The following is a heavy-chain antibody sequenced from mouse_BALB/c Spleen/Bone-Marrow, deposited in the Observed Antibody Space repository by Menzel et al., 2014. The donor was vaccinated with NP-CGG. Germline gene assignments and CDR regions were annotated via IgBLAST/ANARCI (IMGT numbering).Heavy chain of an antibody. D-gene: IGHD1-1*01. J-gene: IGHJ2*01. CDR2: INPSNGRT. CDR3: ALYYYGSLDY. V-gene: IGHV1S81*02. Sequence: QVQLQQSGAELVKPGASVKLSYKASGYTFTSYWMHWVKQRPGQGLEWIGEINPSNGRTNYNEKFKSKATLTVDKSSSTAYMQLSSLTSEDSAVYYCALYYYGSLDYWGQGTTLTVSS. CDR1: GYTFTSYW.